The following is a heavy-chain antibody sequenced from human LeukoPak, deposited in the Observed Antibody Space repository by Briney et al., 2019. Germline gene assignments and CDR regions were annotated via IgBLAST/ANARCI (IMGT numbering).Heavy chain of an antibody. J-gene: IGHJ4*02. V-gene: IGHV3-53*01. Sequence: GGSLRLSCAPSGFTLSSNYMSWVRQAPGKGLEWVAVIYSGGSTYYSDSVKGRFTISRDNSKNTLYLQMNSLRAEDTAVYYCASPSGSYPEGFDYWGQGTLVTVSS. CDR1: GFTLSSNY. D-gene: IGHD1-26*01. CDR2: IYSGGST. CDR3: ASPSGSYPEGFDY.